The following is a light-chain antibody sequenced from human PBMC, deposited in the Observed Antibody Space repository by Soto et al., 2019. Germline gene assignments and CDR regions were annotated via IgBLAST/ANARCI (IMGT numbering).Light chain of an antibody. CDR1: QSVRTY. J-gene: IGKJ1*01. CDR2: DAS. Sequence: EIVLTQSPATLSLSPGEKATLSCRASQSVRTYLAWYQQKPGQAPRLLIYDASNRAAGIPARFSGSGSGTDFTLTISSLEPEDFAVYYCQQRSNWPVTFGQGTK. CDR3: QQRSNWPVT. V-gene: IGKV3-11*01.